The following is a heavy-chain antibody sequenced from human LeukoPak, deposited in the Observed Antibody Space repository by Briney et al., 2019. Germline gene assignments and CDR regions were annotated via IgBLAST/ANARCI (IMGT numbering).Heavy chain of an antibody. CDR3: VCRIGGAPQ. CDR2: IYSGGST. J-gene: IGHJ4*02. Sequence: PGGSLRLACAAYGFTVSNNYMSWVRQAPGMGLDWVSVIYSGGSTYYADSVKGRFTISRDNSKNTLYLQMNSLRADDTAVYYCVCRIGGAPQWGQGTLVTVSS. V-gene: IGHV3-53*01. D-gene: IGHD1-26*01. CDR1: GFTVSNNY.